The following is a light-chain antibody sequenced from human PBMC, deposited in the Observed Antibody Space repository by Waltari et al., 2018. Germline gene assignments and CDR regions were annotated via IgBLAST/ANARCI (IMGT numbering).Light chain of an antibody. Sequence: QSALTQPPSVSGSPGQSVTISCTGTNSDIANYNRVSWYQQSPGTAPKLIIYDVHNRPPGVSDRISGSKSGNTASLTISGLQAGDEADYYCSSYKTSTMFFGGGTKVTVL. J-gene: IGLJ2*01. CDR2: DVH. CDR1: NSDIANYNR. CDR3: SSYKTSTMF. V-gene: IGLV2-18*02.